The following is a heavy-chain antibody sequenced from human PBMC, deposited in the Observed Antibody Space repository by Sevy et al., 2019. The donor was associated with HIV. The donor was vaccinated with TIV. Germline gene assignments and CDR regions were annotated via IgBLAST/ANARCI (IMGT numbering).Heavy chain of an antibody. CDR2: INGYYGNT. V-gene: IGHV1-18*04. Sequence: ASVKVSCKASGYTFTSYGISWVRQAPGQGLEWMGWINGYYGNTNYGQKLQGRVTMTTDTSTNTAYMELRSLRSDDTAVYYCARGEAAGGTPIDYWDQGTLVTVSS. J-gene: IGHJ4*02. D-gene: IGHD6-13*01. CDR1: GYTFTSYG. CDR3: ARGEAAGGTPIDY.